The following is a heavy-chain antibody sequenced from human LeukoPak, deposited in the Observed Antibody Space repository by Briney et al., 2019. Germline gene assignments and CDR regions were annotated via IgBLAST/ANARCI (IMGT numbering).Heavy chain of an antibody. D-gene: IGHD2-15*01. CDR2: INTDESRT. V-gene: IGHV3-74*01. CDR1: AFTFSNYW. Sequence: GGSLRLSCEASAFTFSNYWMHWVRQAPGKGLVWVSRINTDESRTNYADSVKGRFTISRDDARNSLYLQMNSLRAEDTAVYFCARDYDGEVAVPANWFAPWGQGTLVTVSS. CDR3: ARDYDGEVAVPANWFAP. J-gene: IGHJ5*02.